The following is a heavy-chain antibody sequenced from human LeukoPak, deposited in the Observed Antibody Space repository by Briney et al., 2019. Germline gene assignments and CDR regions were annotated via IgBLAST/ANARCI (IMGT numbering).Heavy chain of an antibody. V-gene: IGHV4-59*01. J-gene: IGHJ6*03. Sequence: ETLSLTCTVSGGSISSYYWSWIRQPPGKGLEWIGYIYYSGSTNYNPSLKSRVTISVDTSKNQFSLKLSSVTAADTAVYYCARDSSGYSGYDYYYMDVWGKGTTVTISS. D-gene: IGHD1-26*01. CDR1: GGSISSYY. CDR2: IYYSGST. CDR3: ARDSSGYSGYDYYYMDV.